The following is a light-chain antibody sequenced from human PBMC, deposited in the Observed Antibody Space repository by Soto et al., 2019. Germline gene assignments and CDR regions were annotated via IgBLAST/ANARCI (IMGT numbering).Light chain of an antibody. CDR1: SSDVGAYNY. J-gene: IGLJ2*01. Sequence: QSALTQPASVSGSPGQSITISCTGTSSDVGAYNYVSWYQQHPGKAPKLMIYDVNTRPSGVSNRFSGSKSGNTASLTISGLQAEDEGTYYCNSYTLNSTVLFGGGTKLTVL. V-gene: IGLV2-14*03. CDR2: DVN. CDR3: NSYTLNSTVL.